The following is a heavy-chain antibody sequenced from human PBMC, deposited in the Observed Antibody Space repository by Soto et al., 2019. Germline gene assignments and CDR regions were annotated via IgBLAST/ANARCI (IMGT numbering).Heavy chain of an antibody. CDR1: GFTFTSSA. CDR3: AANPPWSSSWYPFVGDYYGMDV. V-gene: IGHV1-58*01. D-gene: IGHD6-13*01. CDR2: IVVGSGNT. J-gene: IGHJ6*02. Sequence: QMQLVQSGPEVKKPGTSVKVSCKASGFTFTSSAVQWVRQARGQRLEWIGWIVVGSGNTNYAQKFQERVTITRDMSTSXAYXEXSSLRSEDTAVYYCAANPPWSSSWYPFVGDYYGMDVWGQGTTVTVSS.